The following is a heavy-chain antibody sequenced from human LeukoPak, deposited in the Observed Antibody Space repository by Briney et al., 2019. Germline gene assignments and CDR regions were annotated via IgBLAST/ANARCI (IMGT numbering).Heavy chain of an antibody. V-gene: IGHV3-7*01. J-gene: IGHJ4*02. Sequence: GGSLRLSCAASGFTLSTFWMSWVRQAPGKGLEWVANIKQDESEKYYVDSVKGRFTISRDNAKNSLYLQMNSLRAEDTAVYYXARPRWLQFGPHDSWGQGTLVTVSS. CDR1: GFTLSTFW. CDR2: IKQDESEK. D-gene: IGHD5-24*01. CDR3: ARPRWLQFGPHDS.